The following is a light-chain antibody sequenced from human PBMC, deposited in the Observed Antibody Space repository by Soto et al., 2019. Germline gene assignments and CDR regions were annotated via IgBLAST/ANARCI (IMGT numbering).Light chain of an antibody. CDR1: SSNIGSNT. J-gene: IGLJ2*01. CDR3: AAGYDGLEVV. Sequence: QSVLTQPPSASGTPGQRVTISCSGSSSNIGSNTVNWYQQLPGTAPKLLIYSNNQRPSGVPDRFSGSKSGTSASLAISGLQWEEGADYCCAAGYDGLEVVFGGGTKVTVL. V-gene: IGLV1-44*01. CDR2: SNN.